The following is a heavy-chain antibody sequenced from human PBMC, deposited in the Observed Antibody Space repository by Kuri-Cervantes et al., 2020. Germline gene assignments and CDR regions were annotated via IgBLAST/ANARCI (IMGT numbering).Heavy chain of an antibody. CDR2: INHSGST. J-gene: IGHJ5*02. Sequence: GSLRLSCAVYGGSFIGYYWSWIRQPPGKGLEWVGAINHSGSTNYNPSLKSRITISVDTSKNQFSLKLSSVTAADTAVYYCARALSFDWFDPWGQGTLVTVSS. V-gene: IGHV4-34*01. CDR1: GGSFIGYY. CDR3: ARALSFDWFDP.